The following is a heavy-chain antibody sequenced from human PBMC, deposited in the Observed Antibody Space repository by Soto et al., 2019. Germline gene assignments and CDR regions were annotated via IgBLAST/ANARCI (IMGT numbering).Heavy chain of an antibody. V-gene: IGHV3-72*01. D-gene: IGHD3-22*01. CDR1: VFTFSDHY. J-gene: IGHJ4*02. Sequence: SLRLSCSASVFTFSDHYMDWVRQAPGKGLEWVGRSRNKANSYTTEYAASVKGRFTISRDDSKNSLYLQMNSLKTEDTAVYYCALGSRGYWGQGTLVTVSS. CDR3: ALGSRGY. CDR2: SRNKANSYTT.